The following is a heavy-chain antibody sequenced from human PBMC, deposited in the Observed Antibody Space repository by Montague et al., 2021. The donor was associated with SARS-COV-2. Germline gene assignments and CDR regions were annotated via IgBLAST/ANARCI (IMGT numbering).Heavy chain of an antibody. CDR3: ARNLVVHYWYGMDV. D-gene: IGHD2-15*01. CDR2: INYSGST. V-gene: IGHV4-59*07. J-gene: IGHJ6*02. Sequence: SDTLSLTCTVAGGSISSYYWSWIRQPPGKGLEWIGYINYSGSTNYNLSLKSRVTISVDTSKNQFSLNLSSVTAADTAVYYCARNLVVHYWYGMDVWGQGTTVTVSS. CDR1: GGSISSYY.